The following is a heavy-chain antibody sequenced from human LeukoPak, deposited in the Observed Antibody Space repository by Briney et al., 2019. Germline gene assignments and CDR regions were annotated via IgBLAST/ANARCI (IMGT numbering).Heavy chain of an antibody. CDR2: ISGSGGST. V-gene: IGHV3-23*01. CDR3: ARDLHYYVAMDV. D-gene: IGHD3-10*02. J-gene: IGHJ6*02. Sequence: GGSLRLSCAASGFTFSSYAMSWVRQAPEKGLEWVSAISGSGGSTYYADSVKGRFTISRDNSKNTLYLQMNSLRAEDTALYYCARDLHYYVAMDVWGQGTTVTVSS. CDR1: GFTFSSYA.